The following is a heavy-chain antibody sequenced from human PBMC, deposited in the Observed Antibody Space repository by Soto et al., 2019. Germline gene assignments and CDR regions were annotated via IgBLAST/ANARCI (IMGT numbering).Heavy chain of an antibody. CDR1: GGSISSGDYY. CDR3: ARSMGLRYFDWLPI. D-gene: IGHD3-9*01. J-gene: IGHJ4*02. Sequence: SETLSLTCTVSGGSISSGDYYWSWTRQPPGKGLEWIGYIYYSGSTYYNPSLKSRVTISVDTSKNQFSLKLSSVTAADTAVYYCARSMGLRYFDWLPIWGQGTLVTVSS. V-gene: IGHV4-30-4*01. CDR2: IYYSGST.